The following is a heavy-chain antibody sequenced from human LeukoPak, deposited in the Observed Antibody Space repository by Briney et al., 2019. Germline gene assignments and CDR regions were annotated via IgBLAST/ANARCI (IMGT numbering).Heavy chain of an antibody. D-gene: IGHD2-21*01. J-gene: IGHJ4*02. CDR2: ISWNSGSI. CDR3: AKDLFVVVSAMDY. CDR1: GFTFGDYS. Sequence: HPGRSLRPSCAASGFTFGDYSMHWARQAPGEGLEWVSGISWNSGSIGYADAVKGRFTISRDNAKSSLYLQMNSLRAEDTAFYYCAKDLFVVVSAMDYWGLGTLVTVPS. V-gene: IGHV3-9*01.